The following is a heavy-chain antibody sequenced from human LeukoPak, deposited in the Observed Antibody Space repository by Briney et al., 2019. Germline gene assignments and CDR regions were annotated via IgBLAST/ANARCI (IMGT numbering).Heavy chain of an antibody. V-gene: IGHV3-7*04. CDR1: GFIFRNYW. Sequence: SGGSLRLSCAASGFIFRNYWMTWVRQAPGKGLGWVANIKQDGSEKYYVDSVKGRFTISRDNAKNSLYLQMNTLRADDTAVYYCARDDNYGSDYWGQGTLVTVSS. J-gene: IGHJ4*02. CDR2: IKQDGSEK. D-gene: IGHD3-10*01. CDR3: ARDDNYGSDY.